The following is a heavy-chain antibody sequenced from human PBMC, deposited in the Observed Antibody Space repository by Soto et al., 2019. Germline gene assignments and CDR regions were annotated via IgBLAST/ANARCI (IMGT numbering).Heavy chain of an antibody. CDR3: ARRGYCSGGSCYSFYYYYMDV. V-gene: IGHV1-8*01. D-gene: IGHD2-15*01. J-gene: IGHJ6*03. Sequence: ASVKVSCKASGFTFTSYDINWVRQATGQGLEWMGWMNPNSGNTGYAQKFQGRVTMTRNTSISTAYMELSSLRSEDTAVYYCARRGYCSGGSCYSFYYYYMDVWGKGTTVTVSS. CDR2: MNPNSGNT. CDR1: GFTFTSYD.